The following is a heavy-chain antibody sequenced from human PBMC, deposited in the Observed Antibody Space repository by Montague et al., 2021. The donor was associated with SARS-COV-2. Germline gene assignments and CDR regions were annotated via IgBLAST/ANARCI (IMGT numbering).Heavy chain of an antibody. V-gene: IGHV3-15*01. CDR3: TTDLRYYYDSSGYYYAYHDY. J-gene: IGHJ4*02. CDR1: GFTFSNAW. Sequence: CAASGFTFSNAWMSWVRQAPGKGLEWVGRIKSKTDGGTTDYAAPVKGRFTISRDDSKNTLYLQMNSLKTEDTAVYYCTTDLRYYYDSSGYYYAYHDYWGQGTLVTVSS. CDR2: IKSKTDGGTT. D-gene: IGHD3-22*01.